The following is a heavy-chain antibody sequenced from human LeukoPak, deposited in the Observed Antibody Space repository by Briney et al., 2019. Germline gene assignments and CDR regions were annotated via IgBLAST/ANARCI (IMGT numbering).Heavy chain of an antibody. CDR2: IGISSGKT. V-gene: IGHV3-48*01. CDR3: ARDTKYAFDN. CDR1: GFTFSSYS. J-gene: IGHJ4*02. Sequence: GGFLRLSCAASGFTFSSYSMNWVRQAPGKGLEWISYIGISSGKTKYADSVKGRFTISGDKAKNSVYLQMNSLRVEDTAVYYCARDTKYAFDNWGQGTLVTVSS. D-gene: IGHD2-2*01.